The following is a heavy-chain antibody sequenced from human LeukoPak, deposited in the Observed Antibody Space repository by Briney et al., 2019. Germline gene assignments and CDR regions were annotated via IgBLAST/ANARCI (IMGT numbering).Heavy chain of an antibody. V-gene: IGHV3-48*03. D-gene: IGHD2-21*01. J-gene: IGHJ6*04. Sequence: GGSLRLSCAASGFTFSTYEMNWVRRARGEGLEGVSYISSSGSTKYYADSVKGRFTISRDNAKNSLYLQMNSLRAEDTAVYYCARGDGGYYYGMDVWGKGTTVTVSS. CDR3: ARGDGGYYYGMDV. CDR1: GFTFSTYE. CDR2: ISSSGSTK.